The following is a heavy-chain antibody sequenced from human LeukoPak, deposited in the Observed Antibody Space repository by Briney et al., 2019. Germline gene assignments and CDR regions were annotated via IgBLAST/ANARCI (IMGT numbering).Heavy chain of an antibody. CDR2: LYYRGST. V-gene: IGHV4-39*07. CDR3: ARGPGRAGGDV. Sequence: PSETLSLTCTVSGDSISSRSCSWGWIGQPPGKGLEWIGTLYYRGSTFYNPSLNSRVIISVDTSQNQFSLSLSSVTAADTAVYYCARGPGRAGGDVWGQGTTVTVSS. D-gene: IGHD1-26*01. J-gene: IGHJ6*02. CDR1: GDSISSRSCS.